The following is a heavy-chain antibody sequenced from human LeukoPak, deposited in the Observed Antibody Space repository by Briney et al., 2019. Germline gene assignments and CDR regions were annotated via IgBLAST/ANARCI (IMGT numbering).Heavy chain of an antibody. CDR2: INPNSGGT. CDR3: ARDPIAVAGTEIDY. J-gene: IGHJ4*02. CDR1: GYTFTGYY. D-gene: IGHD6-19*01. Sequence: ASVKVSCKASGYTFTGYYMHWVRQAPGQELEWMGRINPNSGGTNYAQKFQGRVTMTRDTSISTAYMELSRLRSDDTAVYYCARDPIAVAGTEIDYWGQGTLVTVSS. V-gene: IGHV1-2*06.